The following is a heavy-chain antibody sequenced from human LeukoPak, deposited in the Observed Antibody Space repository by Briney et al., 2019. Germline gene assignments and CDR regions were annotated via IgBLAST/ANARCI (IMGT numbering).Heavy chain of an antibody. Sequence: GGSLRLSCAASGFTFSRCWMSWVRQAPGKGLEWVANIKEDGSETYYVDSVKGRFTISRDNAKNSLYLQMNSLRAEDTAVYYCAKDLLLRIVVVIATTYYLDYWGQGTLVTASS. CDR2: IKEDGSET. CDR3: AKDLLLRIVVVIATTYYLDY. J-gene: IGHJ4*02. D-gene: IGHD2-21*01. V-gene: IGHV3-7*01. CDR1: GFTFSRCW.